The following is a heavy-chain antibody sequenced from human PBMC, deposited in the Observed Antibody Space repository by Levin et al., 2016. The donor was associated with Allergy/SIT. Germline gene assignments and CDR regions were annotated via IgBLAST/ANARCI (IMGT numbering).Heavy chain of an antibody. V-gene: IGHV3-53*04. J-gene: IGHJ6*02. Sequence: VRQAPGKGLEWVSVIYSGGSTYYADSVKGRFTISRHNSKNTLYLQMNSLRAEDTAVYYCAGELKRVGYYYYGMDVWGQGTTVTVSS. CDR2: IYSGGST. D-gene: IGHD2-8*01. CDR3: AGELKRVGYYYYGMDV.